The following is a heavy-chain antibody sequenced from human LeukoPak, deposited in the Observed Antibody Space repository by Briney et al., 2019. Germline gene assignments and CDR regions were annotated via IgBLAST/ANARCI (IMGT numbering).Heavy chain of an antibody. CDR2: ISSSSRTI. J-gene: IGHJ5*02. CDR1: GFTFSSYS. V-gene: IGHV3-48*01. Sequence: GGSLRLSCAASGFTFSSYSMNWVRQAPGKGLEWVSYISSSSRTIYYADSVKGRFTISRDNAKNSLYLQMNSLRAEDTAMYYCARDKIQYYYDSSGRNWFDPWGQGTLVTVSS. D-gene: IGHD3-22*01. CDR3: ARDKIQYYYDSSGRNWFDP.